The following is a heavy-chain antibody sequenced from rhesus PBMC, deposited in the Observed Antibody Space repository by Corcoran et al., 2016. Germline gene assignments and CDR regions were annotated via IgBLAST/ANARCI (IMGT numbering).Heavy chain of an antibody. CDR3: ARSGYCSGIYCYAYFEF. Sequence: QVQLQESGPGLVKPSETLSLTCAVSGGSVSSSNWWSWIRQPPGKGLEWIGYISGSSGSTYYNPSLKSRVTIATDTSQNQFSLKLSSVTAADTAVYYCARSGYCSGIYCYAYFEFWGQGALVTVSS. J-gene: IGHJ1*01. CDR2: ISGSSGST. V-gene: IGHV4-65*01. CDR1: GGSVSSSNW. D-gene: IGHD2-27*01.